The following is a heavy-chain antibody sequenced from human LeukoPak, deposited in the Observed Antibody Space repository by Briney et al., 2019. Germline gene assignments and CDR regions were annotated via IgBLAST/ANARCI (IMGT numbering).Heavy chain of an antibody. J-gene: IGHJ4*02. Sequence: PGGSLRLSCAASGFTFSSYAMSWVRQAPGKGLEWVSAISGSGGSTYYADSVKGRFTISRDNSKNTVYLQMNSLRVEDTAVYYCAKDLGEMATHPGDYWGQGTLVTVSS. D-gene: IGHD5-24*01. CDR3: AKDLGEMATHPGDY. CDR1: GFTFSSYA. CDR2: ISGSGGST. V-gene: IGHV3-23*01.